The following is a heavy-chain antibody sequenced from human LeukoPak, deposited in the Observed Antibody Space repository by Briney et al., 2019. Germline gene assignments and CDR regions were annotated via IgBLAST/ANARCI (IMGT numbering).Heavy chain of an antibody. V-gene: IGHV3-13*01. CDR2: ICTAGDT. J-gene: IGHJ6*02. CDR3: ARMGFIAVAGTFYYYGMDV. D-gene: IGHD6-19*01. CDR1: GFTFSSYD. Sequence: GGSLRLSCAASGFTFSSYDMHWVRQAPGKGLEWVSAICTAGDTYYPGSVKGRFTISRENAKNSLYLQMNSLRAGDTAVYYCARMGFIAVAGTFYYYGMDVWGQGTTVTVSS.